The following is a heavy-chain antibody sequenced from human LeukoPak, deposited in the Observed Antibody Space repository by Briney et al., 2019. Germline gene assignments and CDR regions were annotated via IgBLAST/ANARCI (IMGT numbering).Heavy chain of an antibody. CDR3: AREIVVVPAAIDYYYYGMDV. V-gene: IGHV1-8*02. D-gene: IGHD2-2*01. J-gene: IGHJ6*02. CDR1: GYTFTSYG. CDR2: MNPNSGNT. Sequence: GASVKVSCKASGYTFTSYGISWVRQATGQGLEWMGWMNPNSGNTGYAQKFQGRVTMTRNTSISTAYMELSSLRSEDTAVYYCAREIVVVPAAIDYYYYGMDVWGQGTTVTVSS.